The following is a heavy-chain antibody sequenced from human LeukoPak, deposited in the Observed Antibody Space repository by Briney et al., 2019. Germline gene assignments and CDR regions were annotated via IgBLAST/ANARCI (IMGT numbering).Heavy chain of an antibody. Sequence: ASVKVSCKASGYTFTSYDINWVRQATGQGLEWMGWMNPNSGNTGYAQKFQGRVTITRNTSISTAYMELSSLRSEDTAVYYCARGLVPTYYDFWSGYFPGVYWGQGTLVTVSS. J-gene: IGHJ4*02. CDR2: MNPNSGNT. CDR3: ARGLVPTYYDFWSGYFPGVY. V-gene: IGHV1-8*03. D-gene: IGHD3-3*01. CDR1: GYTFTSYD.